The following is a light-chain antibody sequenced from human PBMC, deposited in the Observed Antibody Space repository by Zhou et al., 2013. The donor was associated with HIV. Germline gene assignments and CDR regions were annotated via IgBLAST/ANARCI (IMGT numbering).Light chain of an antibody. CDR1: QTIRSW. Sequence: DIQMTQSPSTLSASVGDRVTITCRASQTIRSWLAWYQQKPGTAPRLLIYQASSLESGVPSRFSGSGSGTEFTLTISSLQPDDFATYYCQQYNTYSPWAFGQGTEGGNQT. J-gene: IGKJ1*01. CDR3: QQYNTYSPWA. V-gene: IGKV1-5*03. CDR2: QAS.